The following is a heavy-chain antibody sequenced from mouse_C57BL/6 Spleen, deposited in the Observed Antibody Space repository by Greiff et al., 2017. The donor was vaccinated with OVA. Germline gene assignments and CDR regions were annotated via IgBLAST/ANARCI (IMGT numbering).Heavy chain of an antibody. Sequence: VQLQQSGPVLVKPGASVKMSCKASGYTFTDYYMNWVKQSHGKSLEWIGVINPYNGGTSYNQKFKGKATLTVDKSSSTAYMELNSLTSEDSAVYYCARGHYGSSDYFDYWGQGTTLTVSS. CDR2: INPYNGGT. CDR3: ARGHYGSSDYFDY. V-gene: IGHV1-19*01. D-gene: IGHD1-1*01. J-gene: IGHJ2*01. CDR1: GYTFTDYY.